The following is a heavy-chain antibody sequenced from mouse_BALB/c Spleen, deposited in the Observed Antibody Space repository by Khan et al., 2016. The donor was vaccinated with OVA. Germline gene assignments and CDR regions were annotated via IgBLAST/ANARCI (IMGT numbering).Heavy chain of an antibody. CDR3: ARQPYYHYYVMDY. V-gene: IGHV2-6-1*01. CDR1: GFSLTDYG. Sequence: QMQLEESGPALVAPSQSLSITCTISGFSLTDYGVPWVRQPPGKGLEWLVVIWSDGSTTYNSALKSRLSISKDNSKSQVFLKMNSLQTDDTAVYYCARQPYYHYYVMDYWGQGTSVTGSS. D-gene: IGHD2-10*01. CDR2: IWSDGST. J-gene: IGHJ4*01.